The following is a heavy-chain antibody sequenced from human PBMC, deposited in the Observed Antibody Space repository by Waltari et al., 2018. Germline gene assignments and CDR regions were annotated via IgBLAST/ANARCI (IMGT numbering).Heavy chain of an antibody. Sequence: QVQLVQSGAALKKPGASMKVSCKASGYIFTGFYMHWGRQAPGQGLDWIGRINPKSGASNSTQKYQGRVTMTRDTSISTAYMELTILRSDDTAVYYCAREGPEGLDFGGQGTLVTVSS. CDR1: GYIFTGFY. CDR3: AREGPEGLDF. V-gene: IGHV1-2*06. J-gene: IGHJ4*02. CDR2: INPKSGAS.